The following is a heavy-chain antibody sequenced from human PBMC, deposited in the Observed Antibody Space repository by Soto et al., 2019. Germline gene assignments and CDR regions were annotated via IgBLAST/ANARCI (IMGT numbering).Heavy chain of an antibody. D-gene: IGHD3-3*01. V-gene: IGHV5-51*01. CDR2: IYPGDSDT. CDR3: ARARRSSGVLIISVSYFES. CDR1: GYSFTRYW. J-gene: IGHJ4*02. Sequence: PGESLKISCKASGYSFTRYWIGWVCQTPGKGLERMGIIYPGDSDTRYSPSFQGQVTISADKSISTAFLQWSSLKASDTAMYYCARARRSSGVLIISVSYFESWGQGTLVTVSS.